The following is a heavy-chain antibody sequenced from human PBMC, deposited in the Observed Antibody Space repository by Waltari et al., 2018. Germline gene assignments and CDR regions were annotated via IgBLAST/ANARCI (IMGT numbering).Heavy chain of an antibody. V-gene: IGHV4-34*01. D-gene: IGHD3-22*01. CDR2: INHSGST. J-gene: IGHJ4*02. CDR1: GGSFSGYY. Sequence: QVQLQQWGAGLLKPSETLSLTCAVYGGSFSGYYWSWIRQPPGKGLEWIGEINHSGSTNYNPSLKSRVTISVDTSKNQFSLTLSSVTAADTAVYYCARAASRNYYDSSGSANWGQGTLVTVSS. CDR3: ARAASRNYYDSSGSAN.